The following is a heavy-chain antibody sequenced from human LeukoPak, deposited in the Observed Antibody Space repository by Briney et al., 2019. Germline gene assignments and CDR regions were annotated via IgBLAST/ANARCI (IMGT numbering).Heavy chain of an antibody. V-gene: IGHV3-23*01. J-gene: IGHJ6*04. D-gene: IGHD3-9*01. CDR2: ISGSGGST. CDR1: GFTFSSYA. CDR3: ARDQTDDILTGYYSPGRHYYYGMDI. Sequence: GGSLRLSCAASGFTFSSYAMSWVRQAPGKGLEWVSAISGSGGSTYYADSVKGRFTISRDNSKNTLYLQMNSLRAEDTAVYYCARDQTDDILTGYYSPGRHYYYGMDIWGKGTTVTVSS.